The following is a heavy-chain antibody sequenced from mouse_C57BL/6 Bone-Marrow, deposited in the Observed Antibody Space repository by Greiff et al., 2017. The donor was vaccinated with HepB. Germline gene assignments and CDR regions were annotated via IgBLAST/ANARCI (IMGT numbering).Heavy chain of an antibody. D-gene: IGHD4-1*01. CDR3: ASYYPWGFAY. J-gene: IGHJ3*01. CDR1: GFTFTDYY. Sequence: DVMLVESGGGLVQPGGSLSLSCAASGFTFTDYYMSWVRQPPGKALEWLGFIRNKANGYTTEYSASVKGRFTISRDNSQSILYLQMNALRAEDSATYYCASYYPWGFAYWGQGTLVTVSA. CDR2: IRNKANGYTT. V-gene: IGHV7-3*01.